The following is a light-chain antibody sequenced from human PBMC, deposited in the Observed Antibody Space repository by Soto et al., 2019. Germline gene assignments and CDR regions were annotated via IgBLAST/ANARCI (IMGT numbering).Light chain of an antibody. J-gene: IGKJ5*01. CDR2: ATS. CDR1: QTIGNY. V-gene: IGKV1-39*01. Sequence: DIQMTESASSLSVSIGDRVTITCRAGQTIGNYLNWYQQKPGKAPNLLIYATSSLQSGVPSRFNVSGSGTEFTLTISSLQTEDFATYYCQQANSFPPTFGQGTRLEIK. CDR3: QQANSFPPT.